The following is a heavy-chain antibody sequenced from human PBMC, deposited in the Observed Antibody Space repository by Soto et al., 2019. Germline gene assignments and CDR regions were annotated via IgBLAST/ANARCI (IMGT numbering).Heavy chain of an antibody. CDR2: ISNSGST. Sequence: QLQLQESGPGLVKPSESLSLTCTISGGSISSSDYYWGWIRQPPGKGLEWIGYISNSGSTYYNPSLKSRVTISLDTSKNQFSVKVNSVTAADTAVYYCARHFGTYCSSGCCSGFYYYAMDVWGQGTAVTVSS. CDR3: ARHFGTYCSSGCCSGFYYYAMDV. D-gene: IGHD2-15*01. CDR1: GGSISSSDYY. J-gene: IGHJ6*02. V-gene: IGHV4-39*01.